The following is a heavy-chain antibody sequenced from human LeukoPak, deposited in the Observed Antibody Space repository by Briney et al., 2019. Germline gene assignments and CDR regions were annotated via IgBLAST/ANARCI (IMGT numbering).Heavy chain of an antibody. J-gene: IGHJ6*03. V-gene: IGHV3-30*01. CDR3: ARARSGYYHYYYMDV. D-gene: IGHD3-3*01. CDR1: GFTFSNYP. Sequence: GRSLRLSCSGSGFTFSNYPMHRVRQAPGKGPEWEADILYDGINKYYEDSVQGRFTISRDNYKNKLYLQMNSLRAEDTAVYYCARARSGYYHYYYMDVWGKGTTVTVSS. CDR2: ILYDGINK.